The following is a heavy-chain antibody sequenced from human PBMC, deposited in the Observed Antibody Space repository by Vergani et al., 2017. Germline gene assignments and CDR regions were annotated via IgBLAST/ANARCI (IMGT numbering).Heavy chain of an antibody. CDR1: GFTFSSYA. V-gene: IGHV3-23*01. CDR3: AKVEELLWFGENWFDP. Sequence: EVQLLESGGGLVQPGGSLRLSCAASGFTFSSYAMSWVRQAPGKGLEWVSAISGSGGSTYYADSVKGRFTISRDNSKTTLYLQMNSLRAEDTAVYYCAKVEELLWFGENWFDPWGQGTLVTVSS. D-gene: IGHD3-10*01. CDR2: ISGSGGST. J-gene: IGHJ5*02.